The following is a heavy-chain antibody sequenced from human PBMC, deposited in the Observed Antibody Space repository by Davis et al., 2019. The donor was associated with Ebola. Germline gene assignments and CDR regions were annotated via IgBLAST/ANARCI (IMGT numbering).Heavy chain of an antibody. CDR1: GGSISSSNW. CDR3: ARGIVPAARYFDL. D-gene: IGHD2-2*01. CDR2: IYHSGST. Sequence: MPSETLSLTCAVSGGSISSSNWWSWVRQPPGKGLEWIGEIYHSGSTNYNPSLKSRVTISVDKSKNQFSLKLSSVTAADTAVHYCARGIVPAARYFDLWGRGTLVTVSS. V-gene: IGHV4-4*02. J-gene: IGHJ2*01.